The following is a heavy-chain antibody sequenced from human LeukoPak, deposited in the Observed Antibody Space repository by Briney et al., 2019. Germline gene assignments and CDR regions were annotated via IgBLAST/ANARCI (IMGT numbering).Heavy chain of an antibody. CDR3: ARGYYDSGGYYFDF. CDR1: GYTFTSYD. D-gene: IGHD3-22*01. V-gene: IGHV1-8*01. CDR2: MSPYSVNT. Sequence: GASVKVSCKASGYTFTSYDINWVRQATGQGLEWMGWMSPYSVNTVYAQKFQGRVTMTRNTSIGTAYMDLSRLRSEDTAVYYCARGYYDSGGYYFDFWGPGTLVTVSS. J-gene: IGHJ4*02.